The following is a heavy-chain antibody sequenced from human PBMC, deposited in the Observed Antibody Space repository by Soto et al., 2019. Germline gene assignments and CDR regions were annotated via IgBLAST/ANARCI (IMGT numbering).Heavy chain of an antibody. CDR2: IIPILGTA. CDR3: ARDVGWSGYYGLYYGMDV. CDR1: GGTFSSYA. Sequence: SVKVSCKASGGTFSSYAISWVRQAPGQGLEWMGGIIPILGTANYAQKFQGRVTITADKSTSTAYMELSSLRSEDTAVYYCARDVGWSGYYGLYYGMDVWGQGTTVTVSS. D-gene: IGHD3-3*01. J-gene: IGHJ6*02. V-gene: IGHV1-69*10.